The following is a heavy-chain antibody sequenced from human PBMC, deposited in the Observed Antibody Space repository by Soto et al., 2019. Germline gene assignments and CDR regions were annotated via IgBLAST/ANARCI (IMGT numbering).Heavy chain of an antibody. J-gene: IGHJ6*03. D-gene: IGHD5-18*01. Sequence: EVQLVESGGGLVQPGGSLRLSCAASGFTFSSYWMHWVRQAPGKGLVWVSRVNSDGSSTSYADSVKGRFTISRDNAKNTLYLHMNSLRAEDTAVYYCARVDRSTAMAPGVRLYYYYYYYMDVWGKGTTVTVSS. CDR1: GFTFSSYW. CDR2: VNSDGSST. V-gene: IGHV3-74*01. CDR3: ARVDRSTAMAPGVRLYYYYYYYMDV.